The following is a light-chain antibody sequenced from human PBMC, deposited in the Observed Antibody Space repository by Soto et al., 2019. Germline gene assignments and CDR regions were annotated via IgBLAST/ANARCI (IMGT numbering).Light chain of an antibody. Sequence: DIQMTQSPSTLSASVGDRVTITCRASQSISIWLAWYQQKPGKAPKVLIYKASTLKSGVPSRFSGSGSGTEFTLTISSLQPDDFATYYCQQYDSYPLTFGGGTKVEIK. J-gene: IGKJ4*01. CDR1: QSISIW. CDR3: QQYDSYPLT. CDR2: KAS. V-gene: IGKV1-5*03.